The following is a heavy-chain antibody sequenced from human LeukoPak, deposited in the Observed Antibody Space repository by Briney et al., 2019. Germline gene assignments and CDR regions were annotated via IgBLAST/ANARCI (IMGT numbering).Heavy chain of an antibody. CDR1: GYTFTSYY. CDR2: INPSGGST. CDR3: ARVTQYYDSSGYPDY. Sequence: GASVKVSCKASGYTFTSYYMHWARQAPGQGLEWMGIINPSGGSTSYAQKFQGRVIMTRDTSTSTVYMELSSLRSEDTAIYYCARVTQYYDSSGYPDYWGQGTLVTVSS. J-gene: IGHJ4*02. D-gene: IGHD3-22*01. V-gene: IGHV1-46*01.